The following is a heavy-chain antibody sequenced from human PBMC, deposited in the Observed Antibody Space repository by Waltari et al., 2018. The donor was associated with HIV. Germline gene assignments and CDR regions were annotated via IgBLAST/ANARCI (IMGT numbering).Heavy chain of an antibody. CDR3: ARGVITMVRGALIERGWFDP. Sequence: QVQLVQSGAEVKKPGASVKVSCKASGYTFTGYYMHWVRQAPGQGLEWMGWINPNSGDTNYAQKFQGRVTMTRDTSISTAYMELSRLRSDDTAVYYCARGVITMVRGALIERGWFDPWGQGTLVTVSS. V-gene: IGHV1-2*02. D-gene: IGHD3-10*01. J-gene: IGHJ5*02. CDR2: INPNSGDT. CDR1: GYTFTGYY.